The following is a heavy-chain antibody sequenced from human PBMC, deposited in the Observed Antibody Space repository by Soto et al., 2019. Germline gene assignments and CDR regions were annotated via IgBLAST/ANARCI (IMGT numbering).Heavy chain of an antibody. CDR1: GFTVSDNY. CDR2: LYNAGDT. V-gene: IGHV3-66*01. J-gene: IGHJ4*02. Sequence: EVQLVASGGGLVQPGGSLRLSCEVSGFTVSDNYMTWVRQAPGEGPEWVSILYNAGDTYYADSVKGRFSISRDTFKNTLFLQRNSLRAEDTAVYFWARVGTGTSTWTPFDYLGQGTRVTVSS. CDR3: ARVGTGTSTWTPFDY. D-gene: IGHD2-2*01.